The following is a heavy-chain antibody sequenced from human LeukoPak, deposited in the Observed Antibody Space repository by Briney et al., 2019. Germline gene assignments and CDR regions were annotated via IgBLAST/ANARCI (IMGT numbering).Heavy chain of an antibody. CDR1: GFTFSDYY. CDR3: ARVYGSGSYGSGYPKTNWFDP. D-gene: IGHD3-10*01. Sequence: GGSLRLSCAASGFTFSDYYMNWVRQAPGKGLEWVSSISSSSSYIYYADSVKGRFTISRDNAKNSLYLQMNSLRAEDTAVYYCARVYGSGSYGSGYPKTNWFDPWGQGTLVTVSS. CDR2: ISSSSSYI. J-gene: IGHJ5*02. V-gene: IGHV3-21*01.